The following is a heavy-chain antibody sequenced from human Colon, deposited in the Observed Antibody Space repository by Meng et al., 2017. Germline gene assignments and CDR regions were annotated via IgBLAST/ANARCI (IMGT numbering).Heavy chain of an antibody. V-gene: IGHV4-34*01. CDR1: GGSFSGYY. CDR2: INHSGST. Sequence: VRPPPWGAGLLKPSETLSLTCAVYGGSFSGYYWSWIRQPPGKGLEWIGEINHSGSTNYNPSLKSRVTISVDTSKNQFSLKLSSVTAADTAVYYCARERLSSGWYGGRWFDPWGQGTLVTVSS. CDR3: ARERLSSGWYGGRWFDP. J-gene: IGHJ5*02. D-gene: IGHD6-19*01.